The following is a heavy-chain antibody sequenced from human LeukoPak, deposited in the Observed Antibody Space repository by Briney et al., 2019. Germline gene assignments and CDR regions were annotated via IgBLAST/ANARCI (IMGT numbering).Heavy chain of an antibody. V-gene: IGHV4-34*01. J-gene: IGHJ4*02. CDR2: INHSGST. CDR1: GGSFSGYY. CDR3: ASRGENGDYVVDY. D-gene: IGHD4-17*01. Sequence: SETLSLTCAVYGGSFSGYYWSWIRQPPGKGLEWIGEINHSGSTNYNPSLKSRVTISVDTSKNQFSLKLSSVTAADTAVYYCASRGENGDYVVDYWGQGTLVTVSS.